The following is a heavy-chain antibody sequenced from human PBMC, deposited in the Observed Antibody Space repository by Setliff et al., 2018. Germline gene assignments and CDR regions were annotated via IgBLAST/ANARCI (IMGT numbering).Heavy chain of an antibody. Sequence: SETLSLTCTVSGGSISSQDWSWIRQPPGKGLEWIGRIFTSGSTNYSPSLKSRVTISVDTSKNQFSLKLSSVTAADTAVYYCARGYSSFDYWGQGTLVTVSS. CDR2: IFTSGST. CDR3: ARGYSSFDY. D-gene: IGHD1-26*01. CDR1: GGSISSQD. V-gene: IGHV4-59*11. J-gene: IGHJ4*02.